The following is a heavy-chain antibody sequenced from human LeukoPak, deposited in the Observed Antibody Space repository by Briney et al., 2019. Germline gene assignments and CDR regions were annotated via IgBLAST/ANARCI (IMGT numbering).Heavy chain of an antibody. D-gene: IGHD2/OR15-2a*01. J-gene: IGHJ4*02. CDR2: ISGSGGST. V-gene: IGHV3-23*01. CDR1: GFTFSSYA. CDR3: AKGILSLFDY. Sequence: GGSLRLSCAASGFTFSSYAMSWVRQAPEKGLEWVSAISGSGGSTYYADSGKGRFTISRDNSKNTLYLQMNSLRAEDTAVYYCAKGILSLFDYWGQGTLVTVSS.